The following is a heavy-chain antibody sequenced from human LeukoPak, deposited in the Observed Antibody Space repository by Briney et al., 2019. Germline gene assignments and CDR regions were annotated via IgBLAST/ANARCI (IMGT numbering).Heavy chain of an antibody. D-gene: IGHD5-24*01. Sequence: SETLSLTCTVSGGSISSYCWTWIRQPPGKGLEWIGHICSSGGPNYNPSLKSRVTMSVGTSNNQFSLKLNSVTAADAAMYYCARHGGGYSFDYWGQGTLVTVSS. CDR2: ICSSGGP. J-gene: IGHJ4*02. V-gene: IGHV4-59*08. CDR1: GGSISSYC. CDR3: ARHGGGYSFDY.